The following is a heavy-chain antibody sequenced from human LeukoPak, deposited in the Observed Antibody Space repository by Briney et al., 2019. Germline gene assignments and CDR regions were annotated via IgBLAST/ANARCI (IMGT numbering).Heavy chain of an antibody. CDR3: ARLVAPDYDILTGYYIDY. J-gene: IGHJ4*02. V-gene: IGHV4-39*01. CDR1: GGSISSSSYY. CDR2: IYYSGST. D-gene: IGHD3-9*01. Sequence: PSETLSLTCTVSGGSISSSSYYWGWIRQPPGKGLEWIGSIYYSGSTYYNPSLKSRVTISVDTSKNQFSLKLSSVTAADTAVYYCARLVAPDYDILTGYYIDYWGQGTLVTVSS.